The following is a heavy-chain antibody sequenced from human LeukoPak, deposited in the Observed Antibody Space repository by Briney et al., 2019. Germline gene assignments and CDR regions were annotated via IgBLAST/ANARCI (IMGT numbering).Heavy chain of an antibody. J-gene: IGHJ4*02. V-gene: IGHV3-23*01. CDR3: AKEPASGSCFDY. D-gene: IGHD3-10*01. Sequence: GGSLRLSCTASGYTFNSYAMSWVRQAPGKGLEWVSGISGSGTSTYYADSVKGRFTISRDNSKNTLYLQMNSLRAEDTALYYCAKEPASGSCFDYWGQGALVTVSS. CDR2: ISGSGTST. CDR1: GYTFNSYA.